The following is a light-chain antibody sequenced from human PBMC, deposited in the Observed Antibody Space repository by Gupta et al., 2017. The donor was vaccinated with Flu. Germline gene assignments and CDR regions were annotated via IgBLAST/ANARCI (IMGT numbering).Light chain of an antibody. CDR1: QSLMHSNGYNY. Sequence: VTPGEPASSSCRASQSLMHSNGYNYLDWYLQKPGQSPQLLIYLNSNRASGVPDRFSGSGSGTDFTLKISRVEAEDVGVYYCMQARQTPRTFGQGTKVEIK. CDR3: MQARQTPRT. CDR2: LNS. J-gene: IGKJ1*01. V-gene: IGKV2-28*01.